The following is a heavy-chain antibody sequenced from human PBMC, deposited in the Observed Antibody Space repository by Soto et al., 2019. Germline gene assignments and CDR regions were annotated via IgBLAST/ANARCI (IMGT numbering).Heavy chain of an antibody. CDR3: ARDFCSGGSRYDGGPRGAFDI. D-gene: IGHD2-15*01. Sequence: EVQLVESGGGLVQPGGSLRLSCAASGFTVSSNYMSWVRQAPGKGLEWVSVIYSGGSTYYADSVKGRFTISRHNSKNTLYLQMDSLRAEDTAVYYWARDFCSGGSRYDGGPRGAFDIWGQGKMVNGSS. CDR2: IYSGGST. J-gene: IGHJ3*02. V-gene: IGHV3-53*04. CDR1: GFTVSSNY.